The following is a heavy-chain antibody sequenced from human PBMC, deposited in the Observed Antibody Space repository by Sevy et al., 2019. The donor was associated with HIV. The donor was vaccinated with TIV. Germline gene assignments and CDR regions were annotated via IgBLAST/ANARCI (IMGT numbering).Heavy chain of an antibody. J-gene: IGHJ4*02. CDR2: FSFGCGRI. V-gene: IGHV3-23*01. CDR3: AREGCTQPHDY. CDR1: GFTFAKYS. Sequence: GGSLRLSCAASGFTFAKYSMSWLRQAPGMGLEWVSTFSFGCGRINYADSVKGRFTISRDDSKNTLYLQMNSLRAEDTATYFCAREGCTQPHDYWGQGTLVTVSS.